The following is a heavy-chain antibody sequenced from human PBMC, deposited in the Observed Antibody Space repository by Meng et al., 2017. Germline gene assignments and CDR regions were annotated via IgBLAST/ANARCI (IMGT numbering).Heavy chain of an antibody. D-gene: IGHD3-22*01. Sequence: QGQLQQSGPSLVEPPGTLSLTCTVSGASITSRNLWSWVRLPPGKGLEWIGEVYLGGTIHHHPSLQSRVTISLDKAKDHLSLKLASVTAADTAVYYCASLKDYDGRGYYYFESWGQGTLVTVSS. CDR2: VYLGGTI. CDR3: ASLKDYDGRGYYYFES. CDR1: GASITSRNL. J-gene: IGHJ4*02. V-gene: IGHV4-4*03.